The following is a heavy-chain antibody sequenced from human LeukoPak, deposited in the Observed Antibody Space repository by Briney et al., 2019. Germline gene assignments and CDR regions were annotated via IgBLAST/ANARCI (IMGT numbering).Heavy chain of an antibody. CDR1: GGSIISYY. CDR2: IYYSGST. CDR3: AITGSGYPPEFDY. J-gene: IGHJ4*02. Sequence: SETLSLTCTVSGGSIISYYWSWIWQPPGKGLEWIGYIYYSGSTNYNPSLKSRVTISVETSKNQFSLKLSSVTAADTAVYYCAITGSGYPPEFDYWGQGTLVTVSS. V-gene: IGHV4-59*08. D-gene: IGHD3-22*01.